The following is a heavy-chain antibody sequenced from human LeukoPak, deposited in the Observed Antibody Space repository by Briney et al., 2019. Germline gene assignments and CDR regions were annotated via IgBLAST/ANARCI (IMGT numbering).Heavy chain of an antibody. CDR2: ISSNGYNT. Sequence: WGSLRLSCAASGFMFSDYAIHWVRQAPGKRPEYVSAISSNGYNTYYGNSVRGRFTISRDNSNNMVFLQMGSLGREDTAVYYCARETYGGNDFWGQGTLVTVSS. J-gene: IGHJ4*02. V-gene: IGHV3-64*01. CDR1: GFMFSDYA. D-gene: IGHD4-23*01. CDR3: ARETYGGNDF.